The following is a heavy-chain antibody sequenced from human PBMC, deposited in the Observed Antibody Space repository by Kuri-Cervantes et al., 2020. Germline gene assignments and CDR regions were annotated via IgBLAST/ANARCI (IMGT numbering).Heavy chain of an antibody. J-gene: IGHJ4*02. D-gene: IGHD5-18*01. CDR3: ARPDVDTAAGLTGGRFDY. V-gene: IGHV1-18*01. CDR1: WYTFTSYG. CDR2: ISAYNGNT. Sequence: SGRVCCKASWYTFTSYGTSWVRQAPGQGLEWMEWISAYNGNTNYAQKLQGRVTMTTDTSTSTVFMELSSLRSEDTAVYYCARPDVDTAAGLTGGRFDYWGQGTLVTVSS.